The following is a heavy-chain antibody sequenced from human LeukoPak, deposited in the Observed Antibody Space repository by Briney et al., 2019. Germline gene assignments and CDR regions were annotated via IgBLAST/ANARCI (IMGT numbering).Heavy chain of an antibody. CDR3: AKDGSGSSWYYYYYYMDV. Sequence: GGSLRLSCAASGFTFSSYGMHWVRQAPGKGLEWVAFIRYDGGNKYYADSVKGRFTISRDNSKNTLYLQMNSLRAEDTAVYYCAKDGSGSSWYYYYYYMDVWGRGTTVTVSS. D-gene: IGHD6-13*01. CDR1: GFTFSSYG. J-gene: IGHJ6*03. CDR2: IRYDGGNK. V-gene: IGHV3-30*02.